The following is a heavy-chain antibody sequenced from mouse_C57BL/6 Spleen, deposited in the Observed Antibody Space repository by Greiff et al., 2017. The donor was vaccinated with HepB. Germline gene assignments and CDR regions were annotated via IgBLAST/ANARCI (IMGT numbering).Heavy chain of an antibody. CDR1: GYTFTDYN. D-gene: IGHD2-4*01. J-gene: IGHJ2*01. CDR2: INPNNGGT. Sequence: VQLQQSGPELVKPGASVKMSCKASGYTFTDYNMHWVKQSHGKSLEWIGYINPNNGGTSYNQKFKGKATLTVNKSSSTAYMELRSLTSEDSAVYYCARTDYDLYYFDYWGQGTTLTVSS. V-gene: IGHV1-22*01. CDR3: ARTDYDLYYFDY.